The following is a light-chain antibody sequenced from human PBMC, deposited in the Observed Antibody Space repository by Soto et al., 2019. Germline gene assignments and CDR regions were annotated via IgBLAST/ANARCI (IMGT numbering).Light chain of an antibody. J-gene: IGLJ2*01. CDR3: CSYAGTYTYVV. Sequence: QSALTQPRSVSGSPGQSVTISRTGTSSDFGGYNFVSWYQHHPGKAPKVLIYDVSKRPSGVPDRFSGSKSGNTASLTISGLQAEDEADYHCCSYAGTYTYVVFGGGTKVTVL. V-gene: IGLV2-11*01. CDR2: DVS. CDR1: SSDFGGYNF.